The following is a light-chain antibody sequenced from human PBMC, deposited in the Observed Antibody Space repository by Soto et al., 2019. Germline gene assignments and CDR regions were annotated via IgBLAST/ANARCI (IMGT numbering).Light chain of an antibody. CDR3: QQYNNYWT. J-gene: IGKJ1*01. CDR2: DAS. V-gene: IGKV1-5*01. CDR1: QSIITS. Sequence: DIQMTQSPSTLSASVGDRVSITCRASQSIITSLAWYQQKPGRAPKVLIYDASSLESGVPSRFSGSGSGTEFTLTISSLQPDDFVTYYCQQYNNYWTFGQGTKVEIK.